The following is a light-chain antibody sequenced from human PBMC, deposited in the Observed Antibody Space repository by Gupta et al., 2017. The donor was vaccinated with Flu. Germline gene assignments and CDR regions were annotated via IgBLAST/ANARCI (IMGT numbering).Light chain of an antibody. J-gene: IGLJ2*01. CDR2: DDN. CDR1: NIGSKS. CDR3: QVWDSSSDHPVV. V-gene: IGLV3-21*02. Sequence: NNIGSKSVHCYQQKPGQAPVVVVYDDNDRPSGIPERFSGSNSGNTATLTISRVEAGDEADYFCQVWDSSSDHPVVFGGGTNLTVL.